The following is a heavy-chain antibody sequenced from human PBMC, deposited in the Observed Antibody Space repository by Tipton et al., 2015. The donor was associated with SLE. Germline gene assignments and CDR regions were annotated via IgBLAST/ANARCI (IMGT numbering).Heavy chain of an antibody. CDR2: INHSGST. CDR1: GGSFSGYY. Sequence: TLSLTCAVYGGSFSGYYWSWIRQPPGKGLEWIGEINHSGSTNYNPSLKSRVTISVDTSKNQFSLKLSSVTAADTAVYYCAGDLSSGFPDVWGKGITVTVSS. CDR3: AGDLSSGFPDV. J-gene: IGHJ6*04. V-gene: IGHV4-34*01. D-gene: IGHD3-22*01.